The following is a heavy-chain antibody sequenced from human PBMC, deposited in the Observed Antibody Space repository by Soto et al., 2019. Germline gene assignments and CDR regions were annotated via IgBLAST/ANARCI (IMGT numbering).Heavy chain of an antibody. V-gene: IGHV3-53*01. J-gene: IGHJ6*02. CDR2: IYTGGST. CDR3: ASPPVATRSGMDV. CDR1: GFTVRSNY. D-gene: IGHD5-12*01. Sequence: EVQLVESGGGLIQPGGSLRLSCAASGFTVRSNYMSWVRQAPGKGLEWVSVIYTGGSTYYADSVKGRFTISRDNSKNTLYLQMNSLRAEDTAVYYCASPPVATRSGMDVWGQGTTVTVSS.